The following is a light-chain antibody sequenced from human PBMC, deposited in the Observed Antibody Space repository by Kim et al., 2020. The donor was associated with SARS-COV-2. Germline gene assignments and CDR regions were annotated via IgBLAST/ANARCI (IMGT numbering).Light chain of an antibody. J-gene: IGLJ2*01. Sequence: SSELTQDPAVSVALGQTVRITCQGDSLRSYYATWYQQKSGQAPVLVFYGKNKRPSGIPDRFSGSSSGNTASLTITGAQAADEADYYCKSRDSRRSNVVFGGGTKVTVL. V-gene: IGLV3-19*01. CDR3: KSRDSRRSNVV. CDR2: GKN. CDR1: SLRSYY.